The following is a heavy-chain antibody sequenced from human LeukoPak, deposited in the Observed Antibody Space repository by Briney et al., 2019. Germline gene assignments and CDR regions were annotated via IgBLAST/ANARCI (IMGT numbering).Heavy chain of an antibody. J-gene: IGHJ4*02. V-gene: IGHV3-7*01. CDR3: ARDSAGNDY. CDR2: IKQDGSEK. Sequence: GGSLRLSCAASGFTFSTYWMSWVRQAPGKGLEWVANIKQDGSEKYYVDSVKGRFTISRDNAKNSLYLQMNSLRVEDTAMYYCARDSAGNDYWGQGTLVTVSS. CDR1: GFTFSTYW. D-gene: IGHD6-13*01.